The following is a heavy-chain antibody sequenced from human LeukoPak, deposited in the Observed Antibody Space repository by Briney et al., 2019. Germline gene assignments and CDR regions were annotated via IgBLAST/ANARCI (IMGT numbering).Heavy chain of an antibody. V-gene: IGHV4-4*02. CDR2: VDLQGST. CDR1: GGSITNTNY. Sequence: PSGTLSLTCGVSGGSITNTNYWTWVRQPPGKGLEWIGEVDLQGSTNYNPSLMGRVAISVDTSENHISLQLTSVTAADTAVYYCAREGGPYRPLDYSGQGTLVTVSS. CDR3: AREGGPYRPLDY. J-gene: IGHJ4*02.